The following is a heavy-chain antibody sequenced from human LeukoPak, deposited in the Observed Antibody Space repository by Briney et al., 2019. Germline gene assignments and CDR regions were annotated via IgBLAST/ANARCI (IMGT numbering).Heavy chain of an antibody. V-gene: IGHV1-18*01. CDR2: ISAYNGNT. Sequence: ASVKVSCKASGYTFTSYGISWVRQAPGQGLEWMGWISAYNGNTNYAQKLQGRVTMTTDTSTSTAYMELRSLRSDDTAVYYCARREEQLWPYYFDYWGQGTLVTVSS. J-gene: IGHJ4*02. CDR1: GYTFTSYG. CDR3: ARREEQLWPYYFDY. D-gene: IGHD5-18*01.